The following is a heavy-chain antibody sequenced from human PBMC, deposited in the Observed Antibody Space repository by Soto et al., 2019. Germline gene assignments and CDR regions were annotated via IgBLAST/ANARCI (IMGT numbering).Heavy chain of an antibody. J-gene: IGHJ4*02. CDR2: IKSKTDGGTT. D-gene: IGHD3-10*01. V-gene: IGHV3-15*07. CDR1: GFTFSNAW. CDR3: TTDLGVLWSFHD. Sequence: EVQLVESGGGLVKPGGSLRLSCAASGFTFSNAWMNWVRQAPGKGLEWVGRIKSKTDGGTTDYAAPVKGRFTISRDDSKNTLYLQMNSLKTEDTAVHYCTTDLGVLWSFHDWGQGTLVTVSS.